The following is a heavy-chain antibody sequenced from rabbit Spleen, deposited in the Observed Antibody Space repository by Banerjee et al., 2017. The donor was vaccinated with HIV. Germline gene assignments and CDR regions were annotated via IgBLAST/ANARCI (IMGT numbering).Heavy chain of an antibody. D-gene: IGHD3-1*01. CDR3: LKDFGL. V-gene: IGHV1S45*01. CDR2: IYNAGGTT. Sequence: QEQLVESGGGLVKPEGSLKLSCTASGFSFSNKAVMCWVRQAPGKGLEWIGCIYNAGGTTHYANWAKGRFTISKTSSTTVDLKMTSLTAADTATYVCLKDFGLGGPGTLVTVS. J-gene: IGHJ6*01. CDR1: GFSFSNKAV.